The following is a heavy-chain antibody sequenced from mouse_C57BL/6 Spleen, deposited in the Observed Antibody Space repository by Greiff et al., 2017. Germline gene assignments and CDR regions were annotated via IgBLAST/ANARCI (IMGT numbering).Heavy chain of an antibody. D-gene: IGHD4-1*02. V-gene: IGHV1-81*01. Sequence: VQLQESGAELARPGASVTLSCKASGYTFTSYGISWVKQRTGQGLEWIGEIYPRSGNTYYNEKFKGKATLTADKSSSTAYMELRSLTSEDSAVYFCARVPQLGRDYWGQGTTLTVSS. CDR2: IYPRSGNT. CDR3: ARVPQLGRDY. CDR1: GYTFTSYG. J-gene: IGHJ2*01.